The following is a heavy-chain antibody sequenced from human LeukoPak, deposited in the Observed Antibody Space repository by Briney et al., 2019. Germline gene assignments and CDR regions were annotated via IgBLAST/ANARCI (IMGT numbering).Heavy chain of an antibody. D-gene: IGHD5-12*01. CDR1: GYTFTSYG. V-gene: IGHV1-18*01. J-gene: IGHJ5*02. Sequence: GASVTVSCKASGYTFTSYGISWVRQAPGQGLEWMGWISAYNGNTNYAQKLQGRVTMTTDTSTSTAYMELRSLRSDDTAVYYCAREAGGYDLDWFDPWGQGTLVTVSS. CDR2: ISAYNGNT. CDR3: AREAGGYDLDWFDP.